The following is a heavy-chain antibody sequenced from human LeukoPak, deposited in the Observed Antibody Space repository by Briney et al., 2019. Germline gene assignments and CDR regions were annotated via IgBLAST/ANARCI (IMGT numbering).Heavy chain of an antibody. Sequence: ASVKVSCKASGYTFTGYYMHWVRQAPGQGLEWMGWINPNSGGTNYAQKFQGRVTMTRDTSISTAYMELSRLRSDDTAVYYCARVMFGELSNWFDPWGQGTLVTVSS. V-gene: IGHV1-2*02. CDR3: ARVMFGELSNWFDP. CDR2: INPNSGGT. CDR1: GYTFTGYY. D-gene: IGHD3-10*02. J-gene: IGHJ5*02.